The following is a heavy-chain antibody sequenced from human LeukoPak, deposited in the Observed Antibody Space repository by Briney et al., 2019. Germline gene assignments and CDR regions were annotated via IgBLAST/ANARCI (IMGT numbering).Heavy chain of an antibody. CDR1: GYSISSGYY. J-gene: IGHJ5*01. CDR2: IYHSGST. V-gene: IGHV4-38-2*02. CDR3: ARDRRGFDWFDY. Sequence: SETLSLTCTVSGYSISSGYYWGWIRQPPGKGLEWIGSIYHSGSTYYNPSLKSRVTISVDTSKNQFSLKLSSVTAADTAVYYCARDRRGFDWFDYWDQGTLVTVSS. D-gene: IGHD3-10*01.